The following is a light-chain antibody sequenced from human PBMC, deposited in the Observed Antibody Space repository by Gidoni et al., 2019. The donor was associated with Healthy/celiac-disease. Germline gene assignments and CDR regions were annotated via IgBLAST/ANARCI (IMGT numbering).Light chain of an antibody. CDR2: KAS. CDR1: QSISSW. J-gene: IGKJ1*01. V-gene: IGKV1-5*03. Sequence: DIQMTQSPSTLSASVGDRVTITCPASQSISSWLAWYQQKPGKAPKLLIYKASSLESGVPLRFSGSGSGTELTLTISSLQPDEFATYYCQQYNSYSGTFGQGTKVEIK. CDR3: QQYNSYSGT.